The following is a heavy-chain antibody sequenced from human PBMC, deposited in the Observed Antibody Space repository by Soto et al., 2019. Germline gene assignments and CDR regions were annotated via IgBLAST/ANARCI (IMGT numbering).Heavy chain of an antibody. D-gene: IGHD2-2*01. Sequence: GGSLRLSCTASGFMISSYTMNWVRQAPGKGLEWVSSVSFRGDIYYADSLEGRFTISRDDAKNSLYLQMNSLRAEDTAVYYCARGCSSASCYYYWGQGTLVTVSS. CDR3: ARGCSSASCYYY. CDR2: VSFRGDI. J-gene: IGHJ4*02. CDR1: GFMISSYT. V-gene: IGHV3-21*01.